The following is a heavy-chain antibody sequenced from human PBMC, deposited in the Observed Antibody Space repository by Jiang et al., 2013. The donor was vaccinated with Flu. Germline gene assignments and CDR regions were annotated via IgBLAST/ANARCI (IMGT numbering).Heavy chain of an antibody. V-gene: IGHV2-5*02. CDR1: GVSLATTGVG. Sequence: KPTQTLTLTCTVSGVSLATTGVGVGWVRQPPGKALEWLALIYWDGETRFSPSLKSRLTIATDTSKNQVVLIMTNVDPVDTATYHCAHTLTEFHGGLDYWGQGTLVTVSS. D-gene: IGHD7-27*01. CDR2: IYWDGET. CDR3: AHTLTEFHGGLDY. J-gene: IGHJ4*02.